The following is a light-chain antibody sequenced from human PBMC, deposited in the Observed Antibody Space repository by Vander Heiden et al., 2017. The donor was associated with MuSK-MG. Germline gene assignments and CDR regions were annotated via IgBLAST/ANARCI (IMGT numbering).Light chain of an antibody. CDR2: AAS. CDR1: EDISNY. J-gene: IGKJ1*01. V-gene: IGKV1-39*01. CDR3: QQSDSTPQT. Sequence: DIQMTQSPSSLSASVGDRVTITCRASEDISNYLNWYQHKPGKAPNLLIYAASSLQSGVPSRFSGSGSETDFTLTISRLQPEDFATYYCQQSDSTPQTFGQGTKVDIK.